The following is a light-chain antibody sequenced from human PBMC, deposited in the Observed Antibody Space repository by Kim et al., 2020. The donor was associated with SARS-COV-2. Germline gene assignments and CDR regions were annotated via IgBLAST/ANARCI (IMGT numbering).Light chain of an antibody. CDR3: HQYANSPLT. J-gene: IGKJ4*01. V-gene: IGKV3-20*01. CDR2: DAS. Sequence: LSPGERATLSCRASQSVPRNYLAWYQQKAGQAPRLLIYDASSRASGIPDRFSGSGSGTDFTLTISRLEPEDFAVYYCHQYANSPLTFGGGTKVEI. CDR1: QSVPRNY.